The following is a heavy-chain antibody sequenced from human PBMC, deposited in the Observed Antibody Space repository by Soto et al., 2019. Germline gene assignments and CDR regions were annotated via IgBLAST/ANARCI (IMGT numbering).Heavy chain of an antibody. CDR1: GFTFSTYA. Sequence: EVQLLESGGGLVQPGGSLRLSCVASGFTFSTYAMSWVRQAPGKGLEWVSTISGGGDTHYADSVKGRFTISRDNSKNTLYLQMNSLRAEDTAVYYCAKDRAVRGVMGAPLNWGQGTLVTVSS. CDR2: ISGGGDT. V-gene: IGHV3-23*01. CDR3: AKDRAVRGVMGAPLN. J-gene: IGHJ4*02. D-gene: IGHD3-10*01.